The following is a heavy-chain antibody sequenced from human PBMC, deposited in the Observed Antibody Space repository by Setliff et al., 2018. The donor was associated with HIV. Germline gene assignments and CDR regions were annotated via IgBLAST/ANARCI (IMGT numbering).Heavy chain of an antibody. Sequence: GGSLRLSCAASGFTFKNYWMHWVRQAPGKGLVWVSRIDSDGSDTDYADSVRGRFTISRDNSKNTLYLQMNSLRAEDTAVYYCAKEQVPAAIQFHYYYMDVWGKGTTVTVSS. CDR1: GFTFKNYW. V-gene: IGHV3-74*01. CDR3: AKEQVPAAIQFHYYYMDV. J-gene: IGHJ6*03. D-gene: IGHD2-2*01. CDR2: IDSDGSDT.